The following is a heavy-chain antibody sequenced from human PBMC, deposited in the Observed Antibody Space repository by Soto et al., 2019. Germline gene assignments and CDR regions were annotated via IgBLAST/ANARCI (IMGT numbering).Heavy chain of an antibody. CDR1: GGTFSRSA. Sequence: QVQLEQAGAEVKEPGSSVKVSCKASGGTFSRSAISWVRQAPGQGLEGMGGIIPILDSATYAQKFQGRLAINADASTSTAYLELTSLKSDDTAVYYCARGMSFEYWGQGTLVTVSS. CDR2: IIPILDSA. CDR3: ARGMSFEY. J-gene: IGHJ4*02. V-gene: IGHV1-69*01. D-gene: IGHD2-8*01.